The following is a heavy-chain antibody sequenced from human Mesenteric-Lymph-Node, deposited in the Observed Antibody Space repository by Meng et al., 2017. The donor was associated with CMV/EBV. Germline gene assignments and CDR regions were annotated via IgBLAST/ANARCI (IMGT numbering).Heavy chain of an antibody. CDR3: ARDATNYDILTGYSMGYGMDV. CDR2: ISSSSSYI. D-gene: IGHD3-9*01. V-gene: IGHV3-21*01. CDR1: GFTFSSYS. J-gene: IGHJ6*02. Sequence: GESLKISCAASGFTFSSYSMNWVRQAPGKGLEWVSSISSSSSYIYYADSVKGRFTISRDNAKNSLYLQMNSLRAEDTAVYYCARDATNYDILTGYSMGYGMDVWGQGTTVTVSS.